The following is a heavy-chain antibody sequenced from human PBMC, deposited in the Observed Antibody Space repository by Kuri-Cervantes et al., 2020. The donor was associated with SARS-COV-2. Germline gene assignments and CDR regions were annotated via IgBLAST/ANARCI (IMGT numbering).Heavy chain of an antibody. CDR2: ISGSGGST. V-gene: IGHV3-23*01. D-gene: IGHD3-10*01. Sequence: GESLKISCAASGFTFSSYAMSWVRQAPGKGLEWVSAISGSGGSTYYADSVKGRFTISRDNSKNTLYLQMNSLRAEDTAVYYCAKDHMAAMVRGPRGYFDYWGQGTLVTSPQ. CDR1: GFTFSSYA. CDR3: AKDHMAAMVRGPRGYFDY. J-gene: IGHJ4*02.